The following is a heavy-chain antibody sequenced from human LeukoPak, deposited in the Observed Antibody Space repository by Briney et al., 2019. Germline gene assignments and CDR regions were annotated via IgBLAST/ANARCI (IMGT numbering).Heavy chain of an antibody. CDR1: GFTSGLTFSSFA. CDR2: ISGSGDST. CDR3: ATTPDIVVVVAATSDY. D-gene: IGHD2-15*01. J-gene: IGHJ4*02. Sequence: GGSLRLSCAASGFTSGLTFSSFAMSWVRQAPGKGLEWVSGISGSGDSTYYADSVKGRFTISRDNSKNTLYLQMNSLRAEDTAVYYCATTPDIVVVVAATSDYWGQGTLVTVSS. V-gene: IGHV3-23*01.